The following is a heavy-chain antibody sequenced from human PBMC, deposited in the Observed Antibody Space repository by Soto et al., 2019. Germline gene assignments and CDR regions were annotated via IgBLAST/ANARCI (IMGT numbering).Heavy chain of an antibody. J-gene: IGHJ4*02. CDR3: AKDPTSYDSSAQFDS. D-gene: IGHD3-22*01. CDR1: GFTFSSYS. Sequence: GWSLRLSCAASGFTFSSYSMNWVRQAPGKGLEWVSGISGGGGSTYYADSVKGRFTISRDNSKNTLYLQMNSLRAEDTAVYYCAKDPTSYDSSAQFDSWGQGTLVTVSS. V-gene: IGHV3-23*01. CDR2: ISGGGGST.